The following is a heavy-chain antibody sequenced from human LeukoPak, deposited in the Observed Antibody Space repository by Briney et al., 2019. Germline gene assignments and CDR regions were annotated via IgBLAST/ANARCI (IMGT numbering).Heavy chain of an antibody. CDR2: ISGSGAST. CDR1: GFTLSTNA. D-gene: IGHD1-26*01. CDR3: AKDVGKWESLHFSDY. J-gene: IGHJ4*02. V-gene: IGHV3-23*01. Sequence: PGGSLRLSGLTSGFTLSTNAMSWVRRAPGKGLEWISGISGSGASTYYADSVKGRFTISRDDSRHTLNLQLNSLRGDDTAVYYCAKDVGKWESLHFSDYWGQGTLVTVSS.